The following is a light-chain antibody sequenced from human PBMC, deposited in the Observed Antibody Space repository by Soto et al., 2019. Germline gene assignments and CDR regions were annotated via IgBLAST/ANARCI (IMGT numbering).Light chain of an antibody. J-gene: IGLJ1*01. V-gene: IGLV1-40*01. CDR1: SANIGAAYN. Sequence: QSLLTEPPSVSVAPGQRVTIACTGSSANIGAAYNVDWYQQLPGTAPKLLIYGNNNRPSGVPARFSGSKSGTSASLAIAGLQAEDEGDYYCQSYDSSLSGYVFGTGTKVTVL. CDR2: GNN. CDR3: QSYDSSLSGYV.